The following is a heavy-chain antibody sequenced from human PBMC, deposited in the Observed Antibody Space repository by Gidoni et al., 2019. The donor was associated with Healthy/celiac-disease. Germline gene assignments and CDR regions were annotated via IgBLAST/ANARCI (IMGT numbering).Heavy chain of an antibody. CDR2: ISWNSGSI. CDR3: AKDKGREVYSVSWFDP. J-gene: IGHJ5*02. V-gene: IGHV3-9*03. CDR1: GFPFADHA. Sequence: EVQLVESGGGLVQTGRSLGLSCAPSGFPFADHAMHWVRQAPGKGLEGVSGISWNSGSIGYANSVKGLFTISRDNAKNSLYLQMNSLRAEDMALYYCAKDKGREVYSVSWFDPWGQGTLVTVSS. D-gene: IGHD1-26*01.